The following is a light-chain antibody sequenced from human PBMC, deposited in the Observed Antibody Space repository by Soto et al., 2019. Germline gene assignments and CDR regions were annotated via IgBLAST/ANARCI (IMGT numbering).Light chain of an antibody. CDR2: AAS. Sequence: EVVLTQSPGTLSLSPGERATLSCRASQSINSNYLAWYQHKPGQAPRLLIYAASSRATGIPDRFSGSGSGTDFILTISSLEAEAFALSYLQEDGRAFTFGHGTKVDIK. CDR3: QEDGRAFT. CDR1: QSINSNY. V-gene: IGKV3-20*01. J-gene: IGKJ3*01.